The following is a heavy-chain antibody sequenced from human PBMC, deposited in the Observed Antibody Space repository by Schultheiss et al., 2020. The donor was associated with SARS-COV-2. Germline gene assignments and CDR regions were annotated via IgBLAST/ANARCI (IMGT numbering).Heavy chain of an antibody. CDR2: IKQDGSEK. V-gene: IGHV3-7*01. D-gene: IGHD5-18*01. J-gene: IGHJ3*02. CDR3: ARAPVAMVTGDDAFDI. CDR1: GFTFSSYW. Sequence: GGSLRLSCTASGFTFSSYWMSWVRQAPGKGLEWVANIKQDGSEKYYVDSVKGRFTISRDNAKNSLYLQMNSLRAEDTAVYYCARAPVAMVTGDDAFDIWGQGTMVTGS.